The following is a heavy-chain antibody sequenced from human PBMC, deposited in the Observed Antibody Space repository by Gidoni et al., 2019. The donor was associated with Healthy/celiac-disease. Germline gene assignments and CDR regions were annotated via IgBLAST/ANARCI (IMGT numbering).Heavy chain of an antibody. CDR2: ISWNSGSI. Sequence: EVQLVESGGGLVQPGRSLRLSCEASGFTFVDYAMPWVRQAPGKGLEWVSGISWNSGSIGYADSVKGRFTISRDNAKNSLYLQMNSLRAEDTALYYCAKGGMVVTPLVFVGDYFDYWGQGTLVTVSS. V-gene: IGHV3-9*01. J-gene: IGHJ4*02. CDR1: GFTFVDYA. D-gene: IGHD2-21*02. CDR3: AKGGMVVTPLVFVGDYFDY.